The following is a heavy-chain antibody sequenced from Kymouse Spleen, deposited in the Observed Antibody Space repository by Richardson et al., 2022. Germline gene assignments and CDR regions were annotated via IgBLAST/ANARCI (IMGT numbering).Heavy chain of an antibody. CDR3: AKGEYSSSSSFDY. CDR1: GFTFSSYG. V-gene: IGHV3-30*18. Sequence: QVQLVESGGGVVQPGRSLRLSCAASGFTFSSYGMHWVRQAPGKGLEWVAVISYDGSNKYYADSVKGRFTISRDNSKNTLYLQMNSLRAEDTAVYYCAKGEYSSSSSFDYWGQGTLVTVSS. D-gene: IGHD6-6*01. J-gene: IGHJ4*02. CDR2: ISYDGSNK.